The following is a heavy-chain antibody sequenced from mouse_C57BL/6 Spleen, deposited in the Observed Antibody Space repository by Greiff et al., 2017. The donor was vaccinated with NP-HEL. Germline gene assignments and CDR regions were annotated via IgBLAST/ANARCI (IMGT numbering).Heavy chain of an antibody. CDR2: INPSSGYT. CDR3: ARSDYCGHYAMDY. D-gene: IGHD2-1*01. V-gene: IGHV1-7*01. CDR1: GYTFTSYW. Sequence: VQLQQSGAELAKPGASVKLSCKASGYTFTSYWMHWVKQRPGKGLEWIGYINPSSGYTKYNQKFKDKATLTAYKSSSTAYMQLSSRTYEDSAVYYCARSDYCGHYAMDYWGQGTSVTVSS. J-gene: IGHJ4*01.